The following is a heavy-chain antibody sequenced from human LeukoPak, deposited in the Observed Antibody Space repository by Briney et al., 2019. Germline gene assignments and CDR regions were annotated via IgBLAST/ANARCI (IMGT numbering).Heavy chain of an antibody. V-gene: IGHV1-2*02. J-gene: IGHJ3*02. CDR2: INPNSGGT. Sequence: GGSLRLSCAASGFTFSSYGMHWMRQAPGQGLEWMGWINPNSGGTNYAQKFQGRVTMTRDTSISTAYMELSRLRSDDTAVYYCARAYYSDAFDIWGQGTMVTVSS. CDR3: ARAYYSDAFDI. D-gene: IGHD1-26*01. CDR1: GFTFSSYG.